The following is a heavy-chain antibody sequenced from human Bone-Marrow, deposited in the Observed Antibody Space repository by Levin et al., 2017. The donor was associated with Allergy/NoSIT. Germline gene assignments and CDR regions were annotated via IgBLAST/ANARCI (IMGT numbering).Heavy chain of an antibody. CDR2: ITSNGRHI. D-gene: IGHD5-18*01. CDR3: ARDPSDTVMINNYFYGLDV. V-gene: IGHV3-21*01. CDR1: GLTFTTYS. Sequence: GESLRLSCAASGLTFTTYSVHWVRQAPGKGLDWVSSITSNGRHIYSADSVKGRFTISRDNAKNSVYLQMDSLSADDTVVYYCARDPSDTVMINNYFYGLDVWGQGTTVIVSS. J-gene: IGHJ6*02.